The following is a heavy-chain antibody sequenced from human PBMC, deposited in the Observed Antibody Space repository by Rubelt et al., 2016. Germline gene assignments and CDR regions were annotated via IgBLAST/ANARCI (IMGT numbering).Heavy chain of an antibody. CDR1: EFTVSSNY. V-gene: IGHV3-53*01. D-gene: IGHD1-26*01. CDR2: IYTGGGT. CDR3: AKDQKWEQPHYFDY. Sequence: EVQLVESGGGLIQPGGSRRLSCAASEFTVSSNYMSWVRQAPGKGLEWVSVIYTGGGTYYADSVKGRFTIPRDNSENTLYLEMNSLRAEDTAVYYCAKDQKWEQPHYFDYWGRGTLVTVSS. J-gene: IGHJ4*02.